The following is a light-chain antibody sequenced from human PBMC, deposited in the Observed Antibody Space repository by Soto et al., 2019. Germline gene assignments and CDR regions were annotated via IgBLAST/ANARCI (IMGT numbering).Light chain of an antibody. CDR1: QSVNSH. CDR2: EAS. Sequence: EIVMTQSPATLSVSPGERATLSCRASQSVNSHLAWFQQRPGQAPRLLMYEASTRSTGVPARFSASGSGTDFTLTISRLEPEDFAVYYCQQYGSSVWTFGQGTKVDIK. CDR3: QQYGSSVWT. V-gene: IGKV3-15*01. J-gene: IGKJ1*01.